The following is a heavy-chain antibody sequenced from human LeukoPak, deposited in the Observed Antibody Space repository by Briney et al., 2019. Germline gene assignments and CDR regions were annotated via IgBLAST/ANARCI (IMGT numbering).Heavy chain of an antibody. CDR3: AREGQQLDFDY. V-gene: IGHV3-48*01. CDR1: GFTFSSYN. CDR2: ITTRGTTI. J-gene: IGHJ4*02. D-gene: IGHD6-13*01. Sequence: GGSLRLSCEASGFTFSSYNMNWVRQAPGKGLEWVSYITTRGTTIYYADSVKGRFTVSRDNSKNTLYLQMNGLRAEDTAVYYCAREGQQLDFDYWGQGTLVTVSS.